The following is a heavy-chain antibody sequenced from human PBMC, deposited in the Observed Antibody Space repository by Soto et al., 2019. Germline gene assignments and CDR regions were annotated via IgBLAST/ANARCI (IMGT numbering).Heavy chain of an antibody. V-gene: IGHV4-4*02. CDR3: ARLNRDYYYYGMDV. CDR2: IDQNGIT. J-gene: IGHJ6*02. Sequence: SETLSLTCAVSGDPISSSKWWTWVRQTPGKGLEWIGKIDQNGITNYNPSLESRVTILKDNSKNQLSLKLTSVTAVDSAVYYCARLNRDYYYYGMDVWGQWATVTVSS. CDR1: GDPISSSKW.